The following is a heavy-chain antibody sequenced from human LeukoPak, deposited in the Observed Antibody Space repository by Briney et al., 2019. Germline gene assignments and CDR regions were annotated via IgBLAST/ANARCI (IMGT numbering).Heavy chain of an antibody. J-gene: IGHJ6*02. D-gene: IGHD6-13*01. CDR1: GFTFDDYG. CDR2: INWNGGST. Sequence: GGSLRLSCAASGFTFDDYGMNWVRQAPGKGLEWVSGINWNGGSTGYADSVKGRFTISRDNAKNSLYLQMNSLRAEDTALYHCARGGSIAAAADYYYGMDVWGQGTTVTVSS. V-gene: IGHV3-20*01. CDR3: ARGGSIAAAADYYYGMDV.